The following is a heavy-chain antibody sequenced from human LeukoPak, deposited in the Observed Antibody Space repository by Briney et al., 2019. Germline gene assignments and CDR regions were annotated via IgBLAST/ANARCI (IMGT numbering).Heavy chain of an antibody. V-gene: IGHV3-23*01. CDR1: GFPFSSYA. J-gene: IGHJ4*02. CDR3: AKRHGDYFDY. CDR2: ISDSFRIT. Sequence: GASLRLSCAASGFPFSSYAMSWVRQPPGKGLECVSTISDSFRITDDADSVKGRFTTSRDNSENTLYLQMNTLRAEDTAVYYCAKRHGDYFDYWGQGTLVTVSS. D-gene: IGHD4-17*01.